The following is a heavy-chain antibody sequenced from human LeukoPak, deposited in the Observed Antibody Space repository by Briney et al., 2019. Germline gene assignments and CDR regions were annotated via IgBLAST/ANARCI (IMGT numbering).Heavy chain of an antibody. CDR3: ARRGDWNYSFDY. V-gene: IGHV3-11*04. Sequence: LSLTCAVYGGSFSGYYWSWIRQPPGKGLEWVSNISSSGSTIYYADSVKGRFTISRDNAKNSLYLQMNSLRAEDTAVYYCARRGDWNYSFDYWGQGTLVTVSS. CDR1: GGSFSGYY. J-gene: IGHJ4*02. D-gene: IGHD1-7*01. CDR2: ISSSGSTI.